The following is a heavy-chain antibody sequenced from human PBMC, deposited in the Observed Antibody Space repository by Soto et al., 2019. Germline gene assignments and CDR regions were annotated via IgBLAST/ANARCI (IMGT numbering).Heavy chain of an antibody. D-gene: IGHD4-17*01. Sequence: QVQLVESGGGVVQPGTSLRLSCAASGFTFSNYAMHWVRQAPGKGLEWVAVISKDAGNKYYADSLKGRFTISRDNSQNTLYLQMNSLTTEDTAVYYCARPTVTIHSRYLDSWGRGTLVTVSS. CDR2: ISKDAGNK. J-gene: IGHJ4*02. CDR1: GFTFSNYA. CDR3: ARPTVTIHSRYLDS. V-gene: IGHV3-30-3*01.